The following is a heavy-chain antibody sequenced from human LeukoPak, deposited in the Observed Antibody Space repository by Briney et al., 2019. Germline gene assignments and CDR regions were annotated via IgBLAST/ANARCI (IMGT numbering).Heavy chain of an antibody. J-gene: IGHJ4*02. D-gene: IGHD2-2*01. V-gene: IGHV3-30-3*01. CDR2: ISYDGSNK. CDR3: ARDGLVVVPAAIFGPLNERHHYFDY. CDR1: GFTFSSYA. Sequence: GGSLRLSCAASGFTFSSYAMPWDRQAPGKGLEWVAVISYDGSNKYYADSVKGRFTISRDNSKNTLYLQMNSLRAEDTAVYYCARDGLVVVPAAIFGPLNERHHYFDYWGQGTLVTVSS.